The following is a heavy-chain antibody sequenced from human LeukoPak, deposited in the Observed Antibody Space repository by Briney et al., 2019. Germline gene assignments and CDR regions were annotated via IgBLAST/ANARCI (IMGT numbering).Heavy chain of an antibody. CDR3: ARVPALYCSSTNCYMVDY. Sequence: GASVKVSCKASGYTFTSYYMHWVRQAPGQGLEWMGIINPSGGSTGYAQKFQGRVTMTGDTSTSTVYMELSSLSSEDTAVYYCARVPALYCSSTNCYMVDYWGQGTLVTVSS. V-gene: IGHV1-46*01. CDR2: INPSGGST. CDR1: GYTFTSYY. J-gene: IGHJ4*02. D-gene: IGHD2-2*02.